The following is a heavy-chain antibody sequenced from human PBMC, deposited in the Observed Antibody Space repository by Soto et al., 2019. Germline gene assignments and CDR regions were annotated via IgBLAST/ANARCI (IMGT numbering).Heavy chain of an antibody. V-gene: IGHV3-30-3*01. J-gene: IGHJ6*02. Sequence: QVQLVESGGGVVQPGRSLRLSCAASGFTFSSYAMHWVRQAPGKGLEWVAVISYDGSNKYYADSVKGRFTISRDNSKNTLYLQMNSLIAEDTAVYYSAFKSSTSSVPYGMDVWGQGTTVTVSS. D-gene: IGHD2-2*01. CDR1: GFTFSSYA. CDR3: AFKSSTSSVPYGMDV. CDR2: ISYDGSNK.